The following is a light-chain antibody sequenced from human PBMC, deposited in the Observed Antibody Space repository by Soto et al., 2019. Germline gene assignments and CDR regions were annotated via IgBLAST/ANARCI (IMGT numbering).Light chain of an antibody. CDR1: QNFGSSY. J-gene: IGKJ4*01. Sequence: EGVLTQSPDTVSLSPGERATRSCRGSQNFGSSYLAWYQQKRGQAPRFLIYGASSRATGIPDRFSGSGSGTDFTLTISRLEPEDFAVYYCQQYGGSPLTFGGGTKVDIK. CDR2: GAS. CDR3: QQYGGSPLT. V-gene: IGKV3-20*01.